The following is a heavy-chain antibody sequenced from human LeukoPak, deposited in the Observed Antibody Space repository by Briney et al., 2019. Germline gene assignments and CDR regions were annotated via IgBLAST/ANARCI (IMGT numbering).Heavy chain of an antibody. CDR1: GFIFRNYA. V-gene: IGHV3-23*01. CDR2: ISGSGVGT. J-gene: IGHJ4*02. CDR3: AKNGRDDHDKYFFDF. Sequence: GGSLRLSCAGSGFIFRNYAMSWFRQAPGMGLEWVSAISGSGVGTNYADSVKGRFTISRDNSKNTLYLQMNSLRAEDTAVYYCAKNGRDDHDKYFFDFWGQGTQVTVSS. D-gene: IGHD3-9*01.